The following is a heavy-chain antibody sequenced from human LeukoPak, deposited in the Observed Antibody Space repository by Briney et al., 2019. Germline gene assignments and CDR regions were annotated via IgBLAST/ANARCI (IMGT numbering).Heavy chain of an antibody. CDR3: ASTLTLGEGYFDY. D-gene: IGHD3-10*01. J-gene: IGHJ4*02. V-gene: IGHV1-2*02. Sequence: GASVKVSCKASGYTFTSYYMHWVRQAPGQGLEWMGWINPNSGGTNYAQKFQGRVTMTRDTSISTAYMELSRLRSDDTAVYYCASTLTLGEGYFDYWGQGTLVTVSS. CDR2: INPNSGGT. CDR1: GYTFTSYY.